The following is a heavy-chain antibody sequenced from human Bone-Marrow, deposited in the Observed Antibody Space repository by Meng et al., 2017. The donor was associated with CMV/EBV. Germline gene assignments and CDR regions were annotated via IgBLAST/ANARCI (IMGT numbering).Heavy chain of an antibody. CDR1: GFTFTDYY. J-gene: IGHJ4*02. V-gene: IGHV1-2*02. CDR2: INSNSGDT. CDR3: ARGPYRLYQLLYGFDY. D-gene: IGHD2-2*02. Sequence: ASVKVSCKASGFTFTDYYMQWVRQAPGQGLEWMGWINSNSGDTNYAQKFQGRVTMTRDTSISTAYMELSRLRSDDTAVYYCARGPYRLYQLLYGFDYWVQGTLVTVSS.